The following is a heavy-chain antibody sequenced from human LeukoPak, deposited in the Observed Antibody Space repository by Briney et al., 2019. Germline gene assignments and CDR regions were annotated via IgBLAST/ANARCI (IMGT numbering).Heavy chain of an antibody. V-gene: IGHV1-69*15. CDR2: IIPVFGTA. Sequence: GASVKVSCKASRVTFSSYSVYWVRQAPGQGPEWMGRIIPVFGTANYAQQFHGRVVITADESTSTVHMEMSSLRSDDTAMYYCARGPRATYYYDSSGFDGAFEVWGQGTMVTVSS. D-gene: IGHD3-22*01. CDR3: ARGPRATYYYDSSGFDGAFEV. J-gene: IGHJ3*01. CDR1: RVTFSSYS.